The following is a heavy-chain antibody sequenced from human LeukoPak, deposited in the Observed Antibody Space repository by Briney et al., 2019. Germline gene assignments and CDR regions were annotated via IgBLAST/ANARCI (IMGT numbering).Heavy chain of an antibody. Sequence: GGSLRLSCAASGFTFSSYAMHWVRQAPGKGLEWVAITSYDGSNKYYADSVKGRFTVSRDNSKNTLFLQMNSLRAEDTAVYYCARECQDKTRRSTVGAPFDFWGQGTVVTVSS. CDR3: ARECQDKTRRSTVGAPFDF. CDR1: GFTFSSYA. V-gene: IGHV3-30*04. CDR2: TSYDGSNK. D-gene: IGHD1-26*01. J-gene: IGHJ4*02.